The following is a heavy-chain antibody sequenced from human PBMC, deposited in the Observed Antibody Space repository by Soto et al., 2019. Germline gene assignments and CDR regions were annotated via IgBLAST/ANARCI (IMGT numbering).Heavy chain of an antibody. CDR1: GGTFSRYT. J-gene: IGHJ6*02. CDR3: ASHFTGVLVLGASPPGGDNYGWDV. D-gene: IGHD2-15*01. V-gene: IGHV1-69*02. CDR2: IIPILDIP. Sequence: QVQLVQSGAEVKKPGSSVKVSCKASGGTFSRYTISWVRQAPGQGLEWMGRIIPILDIPNYAQNFQGRVTITAAKSTRTAYMELSSLRSDDTAVYYCASHFTGVLVLGASPPGGDNYGWDVWGQGTTVTVSS.